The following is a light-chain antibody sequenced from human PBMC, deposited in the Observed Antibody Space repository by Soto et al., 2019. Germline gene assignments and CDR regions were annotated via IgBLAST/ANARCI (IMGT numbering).Light chain of an antibody. CDR2: LGS. J-gene: IGKJ1*01. CDR3: MQSQQTPWT. CDR1: QSLLHSNGNNY. V-gene: IGKV2-28*01. Sequence: DLVMTQSPLSLPVTPGEPASISCRSSQSLLHSNGNNYLDWYLQKPGESPQLLIYLGSNRASGVPGRFKGRGSGTDFTMKIRRVEAEDVGVYYCMQSQQTPWTVGQGTKMEVK.